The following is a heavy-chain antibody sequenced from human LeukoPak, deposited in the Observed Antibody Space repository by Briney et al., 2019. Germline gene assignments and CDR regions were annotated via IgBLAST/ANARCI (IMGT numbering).Heavy chain of an antibody. CDR2: ISGSGGST. CDR3: ARDEFYYYDSSGYYKALNWFDP. J-gene: IGHJ5*02. CDR1: GFTFSSYA. V-gene: IGHV3-23*01. Sequence: GGSLRLSCAASGFTFSSYAMSWVRQAPGKGLEWVSAISGSGGSTYYADSVKGRFTISRDNSKNTLYLQMNSLRAEDTAVYYCARDEFYYYDSSGYYKALNWFDPWGQGTLVTVSS. D-gene: IGHD3-22*01.